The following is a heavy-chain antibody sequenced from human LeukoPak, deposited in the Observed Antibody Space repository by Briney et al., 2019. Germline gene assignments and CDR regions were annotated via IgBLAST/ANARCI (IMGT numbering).Heavy chain of an antibody. CDR3: ARGRIAVAYYYYGMDV. V-gene: IGHV4-34*01. CDR1: GGSFSGYY. Sequence: SETLSLTCAVYGGSFSGYYWSWSRQPPGKGLEWIGEINHSGSTNYNPSLKSRVTISVDTSKNQFSLKLSSVTAADTAVYYCARGRIAVAYYYYGMDVWGQGTTVTVSS. CDR2: INHSGST. J-gene: IGHJ6*02. D-gene: IGHD6-19*01.